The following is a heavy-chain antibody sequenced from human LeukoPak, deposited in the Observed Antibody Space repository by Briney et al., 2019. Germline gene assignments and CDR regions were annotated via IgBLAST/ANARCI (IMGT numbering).Heavy chain of an antibody. Sequence: GGSLRLSCATSGFTFSSYWMSWVRQAPGKGLEWVSSISSSSSYIYYADSVKGRFTISRDNAKNSLYLQMNSLRAEDTAVYYCARASLYYDSSGYYYSPFDYWGQGTLVTVSS. D-gene: IGHD3-22*01. V-gene: IGHV3-21*01. J-gene: IGHJ4*02. CDR2: ISSSSSYI. CDR3: ARASLYYDSSGYYYSPFDY. CDR1: GFTFSSYW.